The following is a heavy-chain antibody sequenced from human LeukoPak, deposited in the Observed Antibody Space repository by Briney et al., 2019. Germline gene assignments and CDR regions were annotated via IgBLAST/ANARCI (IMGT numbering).Heavy chain of an antibody. J-gene: IGHJ4*02. CDR2: ISSSGSTI. Sequence: GGSLRLSCAASGFTFSSYEMNWVRQAPGKGLEWVSYISSSGSTIYYADSVKGRFTISRDNAKNSLYLQVNSLRDEDTAVYYCARALGAGEIDYWGPGNLVTVSS. CDR3: ARALGAGEIDY. V-gene: IGHV3-48*03. CDR1: GFTFSSYE. D-gene: IGHD7-27*01.